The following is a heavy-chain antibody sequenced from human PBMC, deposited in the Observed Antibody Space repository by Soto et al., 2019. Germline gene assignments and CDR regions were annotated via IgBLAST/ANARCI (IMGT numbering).Heavy chain of an antibody. CDR3: ARALQDYVGGPYPSQI. V-gene: IGHV3-21*01. D-gene: IGHD3-16*01. Sequence: GGSLRLSCVGSGFTFSSYAMTWVRQAPGQGLEWLSSITGISTYIYYADSVKGRFTVSRDNAKNSLFLHMDGLRAEDTAVYYCARALQDYVGGPYPSQIWGRGTLVTVS. CDR1: GFTFSSYA. J-gene: IGHJ4*02. CDR2: ITGISTYI.